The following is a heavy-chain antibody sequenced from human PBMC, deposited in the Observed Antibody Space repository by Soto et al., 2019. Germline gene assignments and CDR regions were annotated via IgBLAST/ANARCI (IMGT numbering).Heavy chain of an antibody. CDR1: GYTFTSYY. CDR3: ARAAYVWGSYRYTYIFDY. CDR2: INPSGGST. D-gene: IGHD3-16*02. Sequence: GASVKVSCKASGYTFTSYYMHWVRQAPGQGLEWMGIINPSGGSTSYAQKFQGRVTMTRDTSTSTVYMELSSLRSEDTAVYYCARAAYVWGSYRYTYIFDYWGQGTLVTVSS. J-gene: IGHJ4*02. V-gene: IGHV1-46*01.